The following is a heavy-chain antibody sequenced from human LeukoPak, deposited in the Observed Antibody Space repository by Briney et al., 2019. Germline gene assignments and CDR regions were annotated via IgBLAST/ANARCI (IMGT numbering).Heavy chain of an antibody. V-gene: IGHV3-7*01. CDR3: ARDVSANDY. Sequence: GGSLRLSCAASGFTFSSYWMTWVRQAPGKGLEWVANIKGDGSEKYYVDSVKGRFTISRDNAKNSLYLQMNSLRVEDTAVYYCARDVSANDYWGQGTLVTVSS. J-gene: IGHJ4*02. CDR1: GFTFSSYW. CDR2: IKGDGSEK. D-gene: IGHD2-8*01.